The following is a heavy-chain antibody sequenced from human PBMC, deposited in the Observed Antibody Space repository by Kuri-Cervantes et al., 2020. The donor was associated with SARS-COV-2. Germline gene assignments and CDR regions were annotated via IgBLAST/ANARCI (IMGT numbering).Heavy chain of an antibody. J-gene: IGHJ4*02. Sequence: GESLKISCVASGFTFSSYGMYWVRQAPGKGLEWVAVIWYDGSSKYYADSVKGRFTISRDNSKNTLYLQMNSQRAEDTAVYYCARVSCGGDCYPRPPDYWGQGTLVTVSS. CDR2: IWYDGSSK. CDR3: ARVSCGGDCYPRPPDY. V-gene: IGHV3-33*07. D-gene: IGHD2-21*02. CDR1: GFTFSSYG.